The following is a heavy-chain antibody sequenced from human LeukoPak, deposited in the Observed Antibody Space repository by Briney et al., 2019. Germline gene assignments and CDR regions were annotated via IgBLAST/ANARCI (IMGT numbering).Heavy chain of an antibody. Sequence: PGGSLRLSCAASGFTFSDYWMDWVRQAPGKGLEWVANIKPDGSEIYYADAVKGRFTISRDNAKNSLYLQMNSLRAEDTAVYYCTRSLDYWGQGTLVTVSS. CDR3: TRSLDY. D-gene: IGHD2-15*01. CDR1: GFTFSDYW. J-gene: IGHJ4*02. V-gene: IGHV3-7*02. CDR2: IKPDGSEI.